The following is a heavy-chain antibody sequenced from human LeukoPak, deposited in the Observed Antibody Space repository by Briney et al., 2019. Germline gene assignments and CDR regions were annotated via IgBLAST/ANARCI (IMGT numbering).Heavy chain of an antibody. J-gene: IGHJ4*02. CDR3: ARGFQRGDSPV. CDR2: IKKDGSEK. V-gene: IGHV3-7*01. D-gene: IGHD2-21*02. CDR1: GFTFSAYS. Sequence: GGSLRLSCAPSGFTFSAYSMSWVRQAPGKGLEWVAKIKKDGSEKDYVDSVKGRFTISRDNAKGSLYLQLNSLRAEDTAVYYCARGFQRGDSPVWGQGTLVTVSS.